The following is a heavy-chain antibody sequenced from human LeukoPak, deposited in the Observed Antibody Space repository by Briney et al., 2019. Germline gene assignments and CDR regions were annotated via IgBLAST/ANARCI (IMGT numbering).Heavy chain of an antibody. CDR3: ARDRTVYNWNVDFDY. CDR1: GFTFSSYA. Sequence: GGSLRLSCAASGFTFSSYAMHWVRQAPGKGLERVSVISYDGSNKYYADSVKGRFTISRDNSKNTLYLQMNSLRAEDTAVYYCARDRTVYNWNVDFDYWGQGTLVTVSS. J-gene: IGHJ4*02. D-gene: IGHD1-1*01. V-gene: IGHV3-30-3*01. CDR2: ISYDGSNK.